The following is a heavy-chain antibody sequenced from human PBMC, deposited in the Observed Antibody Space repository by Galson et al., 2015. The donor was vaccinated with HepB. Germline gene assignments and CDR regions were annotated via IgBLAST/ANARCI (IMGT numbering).Heavy chain of an antibody. D-gene: IGHD1-26*01. V-gene: IGHV3-11*06. J-gene: IGHJ3*02. CDR3: ATHGSSSEAFDI. CDR2: VSGSTTYT. CDR1: GFTFSDYF. Sequence: SLRLSCAASGFTFSDYFMSWIRQAPGKGLEWVSYVSGSTTYTNYAGSVKGRFTISRDNSKNSLYLQMNSLRAEDTAVYYCATHGSSSEAFDIWGLGTMVTVSS.